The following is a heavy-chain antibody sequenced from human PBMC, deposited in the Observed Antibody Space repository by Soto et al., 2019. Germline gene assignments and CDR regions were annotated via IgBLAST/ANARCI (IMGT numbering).Heavy chain of an antibody. J-gene: IGHJ6*03. D-gene: IGHD6-6*01. Sequence: EVQLAESGGGLAQPGGSLRLSCAASGFTLSGYARDWVRQGPGKGLEYVSGISSNGVGTYYANSVQGRFTISRDNSKNTVYLQMGSLRPEDMAVYYCARRARPDFYYMDVWGKGTTVTVSS. CDR1: GFTLSGYA. V-gene: IGHV3-64*01. CDR2: ISSNGVGT. CDR3: ARRARPDFYYMDV.